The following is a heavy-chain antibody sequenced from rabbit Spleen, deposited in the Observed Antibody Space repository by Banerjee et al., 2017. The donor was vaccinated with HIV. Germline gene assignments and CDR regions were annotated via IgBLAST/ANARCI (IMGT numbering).Heavy chain of an antibody. Sequence: QEQLEESGGDLVKPGASLTLTCAASGFSFTSNAYICWVRQAPGKGLEWIACIASGSTGSAYYATWAKGRFTISRTSSTTVTLQMTSLTAADTATYFCARDLASVIGWNFNLWGPGTLVTVS. J-gene: IGHJ4*01. CDR3: ARDLASVIGWNFNL. V-gene: IGHV1S45*01. CDR2: IASGSTGSA. CDR1: GFSFTSNAY. D-gene: IGHD4-1*01.